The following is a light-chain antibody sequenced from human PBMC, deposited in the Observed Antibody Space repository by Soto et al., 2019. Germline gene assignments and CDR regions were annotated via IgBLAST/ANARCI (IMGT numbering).Light chain of an antibody. CDR2: AAS. Sequence: DIQLTPSPSFLSASIGDRVTITCRASQGISNYLAWYQQKPGKAPKLLIFAASTLQSGVPSRFSGSGSGTEFTLTISSLQPEDFATYWCQQVNSSPFTFGPGTKVDIK. CDR1: QGISNY. V-gene: IGKV1-9*01. J-gene: IGKJ3*01. CDR3: QQVNSSPFT.